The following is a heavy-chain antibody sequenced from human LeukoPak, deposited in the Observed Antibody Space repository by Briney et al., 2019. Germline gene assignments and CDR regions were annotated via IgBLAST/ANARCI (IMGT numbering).Heavy chain of an antibody. J-gene: IGHJ4*02. CDR3: ARRSSIATRLFDF. D-gene: IGHD6-6*01. V-gene: IGHV5-51*01. CDR1: GYSFISYL. Sequence: GESLKISCKGSGYSFISYLIGWVRQMPGKGLEWMGIIYPGDSDTKYSPSFQGQVTISADKSITTTYLQWSSLKASDTAIYYCARRSSIATRLFDFWGQGTLVTVSS. CDR2: IYPGDSDT.